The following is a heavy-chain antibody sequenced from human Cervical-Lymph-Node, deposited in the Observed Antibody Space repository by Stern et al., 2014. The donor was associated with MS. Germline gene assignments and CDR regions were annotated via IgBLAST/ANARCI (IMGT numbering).Heavy chain of an antibody. CDR2: IYYSGTT. CDR1: GGSISSRHYY. Sequence: QVQLVESGPGLVKPSQTLSLTCTVSGGSISSRHYYWSWIRQHPGKGLESIGYIYYSGTTYYNPSLKGRLTISVDTSPNHLSLKLSSVTAADTAVYYCARSQLYCSGGTCYWGDWGQGTLVTVSS. V-gene: IGHV4-31*03. J-gene: IGHJ4*02. CDR3: ARSQLYCSGGTCYWGD. D-gene: IGHD2-15*01.